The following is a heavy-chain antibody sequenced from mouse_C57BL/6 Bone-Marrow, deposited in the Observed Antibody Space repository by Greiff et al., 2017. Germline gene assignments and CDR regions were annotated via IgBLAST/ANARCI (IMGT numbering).Heavy chain of an antibody. Sequence: QVQLQQPGAELVKPGASVKLSCKASGYTFTRYWMHWVKQRPGQGLEWIGMIHPNSGSTNYNEKFKSKATLTVDKSSSTAYMQLSSLTSEDSAVYYCARGEIYDFNYYAMDYWGQGTSVTVSS. J-gene: IGHJ4*01. V-gene: IGHV1-64*01. CDR3: ARGEIYDFNYYAMDY. CDR1: GYTFTRYW. D-gene: IGHD2-3*01. CDR2: IHPNSGST.